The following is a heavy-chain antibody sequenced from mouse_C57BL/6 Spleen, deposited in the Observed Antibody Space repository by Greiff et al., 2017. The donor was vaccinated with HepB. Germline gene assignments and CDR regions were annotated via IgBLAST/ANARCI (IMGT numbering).Heavy chain of an antibody. CDR3: AKNDYGWFAY. D-gene: IGHD2-4*01. V-gene: IGHV2-5*01. CDR1: GFSLTSYG. Sequence: VKVVESGPGLVQPSQSLSITCTVSGFSLTSYGVHWVRQSPGKGLEWLGVIWRGGSTDYNAAFMSRLIITKDNSKSQVFFKMNSLQADDTAIYSCAKNDYGWFAYWGQGTLVTVSA. CDR2: IWRGGST. J-gene: IGHJ3*01.